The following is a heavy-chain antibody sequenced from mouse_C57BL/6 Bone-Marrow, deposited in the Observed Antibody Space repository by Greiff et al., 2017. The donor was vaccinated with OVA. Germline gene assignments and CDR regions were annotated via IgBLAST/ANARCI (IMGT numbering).Heavy chain of an antibody. CDR3: ARRGPGGY. J-gene: IGHJ2*01. Sequence: VQLQQSGAELARPGASVKLSCTASGYTFTSYGISWVKQRTGQGLEWIGEIYPRSGNTYYNEKFKGKATLTADKSSSTAYMELRSLTSEDSAVYFCARRGPGGYWGQGTTLTVSS. CDR1: GYTFTSYG. V-gene: IGHV1-81*01. CDR2: IYPRSGNT.